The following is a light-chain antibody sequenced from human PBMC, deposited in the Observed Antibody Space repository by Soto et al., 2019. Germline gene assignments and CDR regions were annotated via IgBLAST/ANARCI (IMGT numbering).Light chain of an antibody. CDR1: QGIATG. V-gene: IGKV1-33*01. CDR3: QQYENLPT. Sequence: IQLKQSPSSLSASIRDAVSITCRASQGIATGLAWYQQKPGRAPKLLIYDASNLEAGVPSRFRGSGSGTDFTFTISRLQPEDIATYYCQQYENLPTFGQGTRLEIK. J-gene: IGKJ5*01. CDR2: DAS.